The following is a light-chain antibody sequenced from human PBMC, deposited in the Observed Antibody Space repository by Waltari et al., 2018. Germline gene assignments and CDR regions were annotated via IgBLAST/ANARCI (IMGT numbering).Light chain of an antibody. V-gene: IGLV1-44*01. CDR1: SSNIHTNS. J-gene: IGLJ3*02. CDR3: AAWDDSLNIWV. CDR2: TNV. Sequence: QSVFTQPPSSSGTPGQRVTLPFSRASSNIHTNSINWYQQLPGTAPKLLIFTNVHRPSGVPDRFSGSKSGTSASLAISGLQSEDEADYYCAAWDDSLNIWVFGGGTKLTVL.